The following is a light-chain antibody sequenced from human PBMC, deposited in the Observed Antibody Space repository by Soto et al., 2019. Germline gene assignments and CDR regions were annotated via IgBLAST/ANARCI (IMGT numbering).Light chain of an antibody. CDR2: SNN. CDR1: SPNIGINT. V-gene: IGLV1-44*01. CDR3: AVWDDGLNGWV. J-gene: IGLJ3*02. Sequence: QSVLTQPPSASGTPGQRVSISCSGSSPNIGINTVNWYQQLPGTAPKLLIYSNNERPSGVPDRFSGSKSGTSASLAISGLQSEDEADYYCAVWDDGLNGWVFGGGTQLTVL.